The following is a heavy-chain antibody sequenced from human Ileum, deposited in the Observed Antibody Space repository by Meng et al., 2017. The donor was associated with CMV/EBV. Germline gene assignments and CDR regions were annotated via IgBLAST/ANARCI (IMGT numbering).Heavy chain of an antibody. Sequence: QVQLQESGPGLVKHSQTLSLTCTVSGGSISSGSYYWSWIRQPAGKGLEWIGRVYTSGSTNYNPSLKSRVTISVDTSKNQFSLKLSSVTAADTAVYYCARDSYSSSWAMDYWGQGTLVTVSS. CDR2: VYTSGST. CDR3: ARDSYSSSWAMDY. J-gene: IGHJ4*02. CDR1: GGSISSGSYY. V-gene: IGHV4-61*02. D-gene: IGHD6-13*01.